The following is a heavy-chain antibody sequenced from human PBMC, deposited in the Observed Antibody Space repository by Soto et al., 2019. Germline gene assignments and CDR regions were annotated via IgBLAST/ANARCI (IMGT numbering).Heavy chain of an antibody. CDR3: ARDRDYYDSSGYGGYYFDY. J-gene: IGHJ4*02. D-gene: IGHD3-22*01. CDR1: GFTFSSYG. CDR2: IWYDGSNK. Sequence: GGSLRLSCAASGFTFSSYGMHWVRQAPGKGLEWVAVIWYDGSNKYYADSVKGRFTISRDNSKNTLYLQMNSLRAEDTAVYYCARDRDYYDSSGYGGYYFDYWGQGTLVTVSS. V-gene: IGHV3-33*01.